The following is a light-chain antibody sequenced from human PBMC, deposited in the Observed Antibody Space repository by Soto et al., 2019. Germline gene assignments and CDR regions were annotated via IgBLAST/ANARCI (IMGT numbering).Light chain of an antibody. Sequence: QSVLTQPASLSGSPGQSITISCTGTISDVGNYIFVSWYRQHPGKAPKLMIYDINNRPSGVSNRFSGSKSGNTASLTISGLQAEDEADYYCVSYTTSDYYVFETGTKVTV. V-gene: IGLV2-14*01. CDR1: ISDVGNYIF. J-gene: IGLJ1*01. CDR2: DIN. CDR3: VSYTTSDYYV.